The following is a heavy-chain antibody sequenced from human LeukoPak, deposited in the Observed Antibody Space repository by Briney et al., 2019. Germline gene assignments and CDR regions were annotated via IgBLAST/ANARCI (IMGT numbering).Heavy chain of an antibody. CDR2: IYHSGST. V-gene: IGHV4-34*01. J-gene: IGHJ3*02. CDR3: ARVTVTTSFDI. CDR1: GGSFSGYY. D-gene: IGHD4-17*01. Sequence: SETLSLTCAVYGGSFSGYYWSWIRQPPGKGLEWIGYIYHSGSTYYNPSLKSRVTISVDRSKNQFSLKLSSVTAADTAVYYCARVTVTTSFDIWGQGTMVTVSS.